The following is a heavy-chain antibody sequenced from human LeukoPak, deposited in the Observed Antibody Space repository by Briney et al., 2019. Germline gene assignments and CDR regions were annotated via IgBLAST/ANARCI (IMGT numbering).Heavy chain of an antibody. D-gene: IGHD6-13*01. Sequence: PSETLSLTCAVSGYSISSGYYWGWIQQPPGKGLEWIGSIYHSGSTYYNPSLKSRVTISVDTSKNQFSLKLSSVTAADTAVYYCARLKYSSSWYDAFDIWGQGTMVTVSS. CDR2: IYHSGST. V-gene: IGHV4-38-2*01. CDR3: ARLKYSSSWYDAFDI. J-gene: IGHJ3*02. CDR1: GYSISSGYY.